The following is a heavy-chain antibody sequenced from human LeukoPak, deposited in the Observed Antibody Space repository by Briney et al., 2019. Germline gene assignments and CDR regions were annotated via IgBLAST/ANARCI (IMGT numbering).Heavy chain of an antibody. CDR2: FDPEDGET. D-gene: IGHD6-19*01. CDR1: GYTLTELS. CDR3: ATGVAVAGTPWVY. Sequence: ASVKVSCKVSGYTLTELSMHWVRQAPGKGLEWKGGFDPEDGETIYAQKFQGRVTMTEDTSTDTAYMELSSLRSEDTAVYYCATGVAVAGTPWVYWGQGTLVTVSS. J-gene: IGHJ4*02. V-gene: IGHV1-24*01.